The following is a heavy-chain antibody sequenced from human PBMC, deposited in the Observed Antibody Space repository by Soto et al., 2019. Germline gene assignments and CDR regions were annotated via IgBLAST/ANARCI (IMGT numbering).Heavy chain of an antibody. V-gene: IGHV4-61*08. CDR1: GGSIDSGDYS. CDR3: AGERPIIARVKAAFDI. CDR2: VYYSGTT. D-gene: IGHD3-16*02. J-gene: IGHJ3*02. Sequence: SETLSLTCTVSGGSIDSGDYSWSWIRQPPGKGLEWIGYVYYSGTTNYNPFLKSRVTLSLDKSKNQFSLKMNSVTAADTAVYYCAGERPIIARVKAAFDIWGQGTMVTVSS.